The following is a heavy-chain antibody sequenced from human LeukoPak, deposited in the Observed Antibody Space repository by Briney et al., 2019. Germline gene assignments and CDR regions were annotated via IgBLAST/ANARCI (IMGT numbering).Heavy chain of an antibody. CDR1: GFTFSSYA. Sequence: GGSLRLSCVASGFTFSSYAMSWVRQAPGKGLEWVSAISGSGGSTYYADSAKGRFTISRDNSKNTLYLQMNSLRAEDTAVYYCAKDYPITIRGVGATPLDYWGQGTLVTVSS. CDR2: ISGSGGST. D-gene: IGHD1-26*01. J-gene: IGHJ4*02. V-gene: IGHV3-23*01. CDR3: AKDYPITIRGVGATPLDY.